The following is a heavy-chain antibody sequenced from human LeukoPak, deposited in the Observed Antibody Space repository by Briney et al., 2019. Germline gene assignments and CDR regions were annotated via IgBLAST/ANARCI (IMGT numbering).Heavy chain of an antibody. CDR3: AREVGLAYYYDSSGRTNWFDP. CDR2: ISAYNGNT. D-gene: IGHD3-22*01. CDR1: GYTFTSYG. Sequence: GASVKVSCKASGYTFTSYGISWVRQAPGQGLEWMGWISAYNGNTNYAQKLQGRVTMTTDTSTSTAYMELRSLRSDDTAVYYCAREVGLAYYYDSSGRTNWFDPWGQGTLVTVSS. J-gene: IGHJ5*02. V-gene: IGHV1-18*01.